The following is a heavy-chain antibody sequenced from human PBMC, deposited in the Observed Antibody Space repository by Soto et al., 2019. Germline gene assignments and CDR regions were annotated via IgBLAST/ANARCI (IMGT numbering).Heavy chain of an antibody. CDR1: GFTFDNKE. V-gene: IGHV3-9*01. CDR2: ISWNSGSI. D-gene: IGHD4-17*01. CDR3: AKGSTVTTGWDAFDI. J-gene: IGHJ3*02. Sequence: PEGSLRVSCAAFGFTFDNKEMHWVRQAPGKGLEWVSGISWNSGSIGYADSVKGRFTISRDNAKNSLYLQMNSLRAEDTALYYCAKGSTVTTGWDAFDIWGQGTMVTV.